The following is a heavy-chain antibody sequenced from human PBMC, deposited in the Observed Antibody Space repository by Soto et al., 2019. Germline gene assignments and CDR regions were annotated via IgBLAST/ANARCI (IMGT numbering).Heavy chain of an antibody. J-gene: IGHJ6*03. Sequence: QVQLVESGGGLVKPGGSLRLSCAASGFTFSDYYMSWIRQAPGKGLEWVSYISSSGSTIYYADSVKGRFTISRDNAKNSLDLQMNSLRAEDTAVYYCARTRVRGVMTRQHYYYRDVWGKGTTVTVSS. CDR1: GFTFSDYY. V-gene: IGHV3-11*01. CDR3: ARTRVRGVMTRQHYYYRDV. CDR2: ISSSGSTI. D-gene: IGHD3-10*01.